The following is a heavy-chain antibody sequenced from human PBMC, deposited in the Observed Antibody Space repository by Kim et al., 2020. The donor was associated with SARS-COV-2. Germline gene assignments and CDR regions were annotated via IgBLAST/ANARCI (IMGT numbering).Heavy chain of an antibody. CDR2: IRSKAYGGTI. D-gene: IGHD3-3*01. J-gene: IGHJ4*02. CDR1: ALSFGDYA. V-gene: IGHV3-49*04. CDR3: TRVGEWSLKD. Sequence: GGSLRLSCIASALSFGDYALSWVRQAPGKGLEWVGFIRSKAYGGTIEYAASMKGRFTISRDDSKSIAYLEMNSLKTEDTAVYYCTRVGEWSLKDWGQGTLVTVSS.